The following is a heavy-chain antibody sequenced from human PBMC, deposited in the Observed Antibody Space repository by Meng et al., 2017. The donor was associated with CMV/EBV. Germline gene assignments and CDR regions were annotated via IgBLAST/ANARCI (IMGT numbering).Heavy chain of an antibody. J-gene: IGHJ4*02. D-gene: IGHD1-1*01. CDR2: IYSGGST. Sequence: EVLLVDSWGGLVPPGGTLSLSCAASGFTVSSNYMSWVRQAPGKGLEWVSVIYSGGSTYYADSVKGRFTISRDNSKNTLYLQMNSLRAEDTAVYYCARDHSGPLSHWGQGTLVTVSS. CDR1: GFTVSSNY. V-gene: IGHV3-66*01. CDR3: ARDHSGPLSH.